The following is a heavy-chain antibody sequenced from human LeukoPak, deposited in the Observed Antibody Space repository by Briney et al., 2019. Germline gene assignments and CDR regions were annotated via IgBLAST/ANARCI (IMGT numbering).Heavy chain of an antibody. CDR3: ARDFFNTDSSRGDWFGP. D-gene: IGHD6-19*01. CDR2: IRYDGSNK. J-gene: IGHJ5*02. V-gene: IGHV3-30*02. CDR1: GFTFSSYG. Sequence: GGSLRLSCAASGFTFSSYGMHWVRQAPGKGLEWVAFIRYDGSNKYYADSVKGRFTISRDNSKNMLYLQMNSLRAEDTAVYYCARDFFNTDSSRGDWFGPWGQGTLVTVSS.